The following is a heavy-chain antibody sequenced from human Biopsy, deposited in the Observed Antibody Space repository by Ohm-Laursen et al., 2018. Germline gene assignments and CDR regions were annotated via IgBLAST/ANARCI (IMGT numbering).Heavy chain of an antibody. V-gene: IGHV1-69*06. D-gene: IGHD1-26*01. CDR3: ARWETTLGRSLDS. J-gene: IGHJ4*02. Sequence: ASVKVSCKVSGGTFTNYAISWVRQAPGQGLEWMGGIIPIFGTANYAQMFQGRVTITADTSTSTAYMELSSLRSDDTAVYFCARWETTLGRSLDSWGQGTLVAVSS. CDR1: GGTFTNYA. CDR2: IIPIFGTA.